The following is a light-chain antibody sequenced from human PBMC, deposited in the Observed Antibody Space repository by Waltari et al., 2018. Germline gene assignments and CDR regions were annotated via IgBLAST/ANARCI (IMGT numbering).Light chain of an antibody. CDR2: WAS. V-gene: IGKV4-1*01. CDR1: QSVLYSYNNTNY. CDR3: QQYYSTLWT. Sequence: DIVMTQSPDSLAVSLGERATINCKSSQSVLYSYNNTNYLAWYQQKPGQPPKLLIYWASTRESGVPDRFSGSGSGTDFTLTISSLQAEDVAVYYCQQYYSTLWTFGQGTKVEIK. J-gene: IGKJ1*01.